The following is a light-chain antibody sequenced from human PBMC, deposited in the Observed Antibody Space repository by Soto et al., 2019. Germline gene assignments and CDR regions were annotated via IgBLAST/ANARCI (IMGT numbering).Light chain of an antibody. CDR2: DVS. V-gene: IGLV2-14*03. J-gene: IGLJ2*01. CDR1: SSDVGTYNY. CDR3: TSYTDITGLDVV. Sequence: QSALTQPASESGSPGQSITISCTGSSSDVGTYNYVSWYQQHPGKAPKLIIYDVSDRPSGVSNRFSGSKSGNTASLTISRLQAEDEADYYCTSYTDITGLDVVFGGGTKLTVL.